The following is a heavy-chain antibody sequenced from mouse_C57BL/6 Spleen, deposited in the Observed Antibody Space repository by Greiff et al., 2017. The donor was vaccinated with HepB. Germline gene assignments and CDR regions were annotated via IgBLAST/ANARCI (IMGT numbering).Heavy chain of an antibody. Sequence: EVKLVESGGGLVQPKGSLKLSCAASGFSFNTYAMNWVRQAPGKGLEWVARIRSKSNNYATYYADSVKDRFTISRDDSESMLYLQMNNLKTEDTAMYYCVRQGSTGLDYWGQGTTLTVSS. CDR1: GFSFNTYA. V-gene: IGHV10-1*01. J-gene: IGHJ2*01. D-gene: IGHD4-1*02. CDR3: VRQGSTGLDY. CDR2: IRSKSNNYAT.